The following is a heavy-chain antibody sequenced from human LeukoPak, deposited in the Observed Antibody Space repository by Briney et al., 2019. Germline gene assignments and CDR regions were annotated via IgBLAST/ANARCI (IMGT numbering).Heavy chain of an antibody. D-gene: IGHD1-26*01. CDR1: GFTFSSYA. Sequence: GRSLRLSCAASGFTFSSYAMHWVRQAPGKGLEWVSAVTGSGGSTYYADSVKGRFTISRDNSKTTLYLQMNSLRAEDTAVYYCAKGGHSWGAYSGSSDFDYWGQGTLVTVSS. J-gene: IGHJ4*02. V-gene: IGHV3-23*01. CDR3: AKGGHSWGAYSGSSDFDY. CDR2: VTGSGGST.